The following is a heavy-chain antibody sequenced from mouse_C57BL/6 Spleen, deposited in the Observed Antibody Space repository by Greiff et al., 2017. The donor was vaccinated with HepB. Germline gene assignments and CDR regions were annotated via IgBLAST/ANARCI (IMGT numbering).Heavy chain of an antibody. CDR1: GFSFNTYA. J-gene: IGHJ4*01. CDR2: IRSKSNNYAT. D-gene: IGHD2-3*01. Sequence: EVQGVESGGGLVQPKGSLKLSCAASGFSFNTYAMNWVRQAPGKGLEWVARIRSKSNNYATYYADSVKDRFTISRDDSESMLYLQMNNLKTEDTAMYYCVGDGYYDAMDYWGQGTSVTVAS. CDR3: VGDGYYDAMDY. V-gene: IGHV10-1*01.